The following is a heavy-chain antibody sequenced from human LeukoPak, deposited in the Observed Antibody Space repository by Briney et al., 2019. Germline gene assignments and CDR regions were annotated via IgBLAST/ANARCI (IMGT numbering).Heavy chain of an antibody. CDR2: IDNAGSIT. D-gene: IGHD2-15*01. J-gene: IGHJ5*02. CDR1: GFTVSSNY. Sequence: GGSLRLSCAASGFTVSSNYMSWVRQAPGKGLVWVSRIDNAGSITTYADSVKGRFTMSRDNVKNTLYLQMNSLRVEDTAVYYCARDPRNVGLAPWGQGTLVTVSS. V-gene: IGHV3-74*03. CDR3: ARDPRNVGLAP.